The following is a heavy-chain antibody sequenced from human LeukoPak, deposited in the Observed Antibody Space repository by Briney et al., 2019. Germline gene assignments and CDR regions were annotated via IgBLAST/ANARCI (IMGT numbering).Heavy chain of an antibody. CDR1: GGSFSGYY. D-gene: IGHD3-9*01. Sequence: SETLSLTCAVYGGSFSGYYWSWIRQPPGKGLEWIGEINHSGSTNYNPSLKSRVTISVDTSKNQFSLKLSSVTAADTAVYYCASRVRYFDWLSQYFQRWGQGTLVTVSS. V-gene: IGHV4-34*01. CDR3: ASRVRYFDWLSQYFQR. CDR2: INHSGST. J-gene: IGHJ1*01.